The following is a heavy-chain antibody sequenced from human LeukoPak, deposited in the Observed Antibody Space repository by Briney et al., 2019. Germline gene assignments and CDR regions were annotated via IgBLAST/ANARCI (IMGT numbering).Heavy chain of an antibody. Sequence: GGSLRLSCAASGFTFSSYAMHWVRQAPGKGLEWVAVISYDGSNKYYADSVKGRFTISRDNSKNTLYLQMNSLRAEDTAVYYCASGYWGQGTLVTVSS. CDR1: GFTFSSYA. V-gene: IGHV3-30-3*01. J-gene: IGHJ4*02. CDR2: ISYDGSNK. CDR3: ASGY.